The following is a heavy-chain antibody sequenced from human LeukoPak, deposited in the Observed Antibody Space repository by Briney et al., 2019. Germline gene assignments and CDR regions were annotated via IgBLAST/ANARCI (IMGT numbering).Heavy chain of an antibody. D-gene: IGHD3-22*01. J-gene: IGHJ4*02. CDR2: ISAYNGNT. V-gene: IGHV1-18*01. CDR3: ARDPSNASGYRIYFDY. Sequence: ASVKVSCKASGYTFTSYGISWVRQAPGQGLEWMGWISAYNGNTNYAQRFQGRVTMTTDRSASIAYMELRSLRSDDTAVYFCARDPSNASGYRIYFDYWGQGTLVTVSS. CDR1: GYTFTSYG.